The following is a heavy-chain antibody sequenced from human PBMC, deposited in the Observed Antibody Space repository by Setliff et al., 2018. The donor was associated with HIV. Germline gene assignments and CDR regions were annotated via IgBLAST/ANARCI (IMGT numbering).Heavy chain of an antibody. CDR2: ISGSTGWA. V-gene: IGHV3-23*01. J-gene: IGHJ4*02. Sequence: SGGSLRLSCAASGFIFSTYGMSWVRQAPGKGLEWVSAISGSTGWADYADSVKGRFTISRDNSKNTLYLQLTRLRAEDTALYYCVKNIGGYSSSSVFDYWGQGTLVTVSS. D-gene: IGHD6-6*01. CDR1: GFIFSTYG. CDR3: VKNIGGYSSSSVFDY.